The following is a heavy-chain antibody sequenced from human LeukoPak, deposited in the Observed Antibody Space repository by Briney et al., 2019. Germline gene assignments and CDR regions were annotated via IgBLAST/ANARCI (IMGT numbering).Heavy chain of an antibody. CDR1: GFTFSSYG. V-gene: IGHV3-30*02. Sequence: GGSLRLSCAASGFTFSSYGLHWVRQAPGKGLEWVAFIRYDGSNKYYADSVKGRFTISRDNAKNTLYLQMNSLRAEDTAVYYCARGDYDILTGYYPFDYWGQGTLVTVSS. J-gene: IGHJ4*02. CDR2: IRYDGSNK. CDR3: ARGDYDILTGYYPFDY. D-gene: IGHD3-9*01.